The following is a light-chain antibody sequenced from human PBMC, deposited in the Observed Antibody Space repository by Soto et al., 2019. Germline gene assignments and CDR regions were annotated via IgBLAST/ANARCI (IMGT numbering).Light chain of an antibody. CDR2: DVS. J-gene: IGLJ1*01. V-gene: IGLV2-14*01. Sequence: QSALTQPASVSGSPGQSITISCTGTSSDVGGYSYVSWYQQHPGKAPKLMIYDVSNRPSGVSNRFSGSKSGNTASLTISGLQAEDEADYYCSSYTSSSNVFGTGTKVTVL. CDR1: SSDVGGYSY. CDR3: SSYTSSSNV.